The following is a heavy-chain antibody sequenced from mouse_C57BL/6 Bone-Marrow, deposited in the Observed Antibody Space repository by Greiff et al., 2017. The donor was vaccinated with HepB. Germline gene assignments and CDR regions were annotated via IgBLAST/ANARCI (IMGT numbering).Heavy chain of an antibody. CDR3: ARGGLFAY. V-gene: IGHV1-81*01. J-gene: IGHJ3*01. D-gene: IGHD3-3*01. CDR1: GYTFTSYG. Sequence: MQLQQSGAELARPGASVKLSCKASGYTFTSYGISWVKQRTGQGLEWIGEIYPRSGNTYYNEKFKGKATLTADKSSSTAYMELRSLTSEDSAVYFCARGGLFAYWGQGTLVTVSA. CDR2: IYPRSGNT.